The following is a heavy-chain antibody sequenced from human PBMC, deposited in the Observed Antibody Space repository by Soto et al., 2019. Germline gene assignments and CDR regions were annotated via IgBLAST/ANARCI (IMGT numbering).Heavy chain of an antibody. CDR3: ARIWPLHYDSSGLRPPGPRHFDY. CDR1: GGSFSGYY. D-gene: IGHD3-22*01. V-gene: IGHV4-34*01. CDR2: INHSGST. J-gene: IGHJ4*02. Sequence: SETLSLTCAVYGGSFSGYYWSWIRQPPGKGLEWIGEINHSGSTNYNPSLKSRVTISVDTSKNQFYLKLSSVTAADTAVYYCARIWPLHYDSSGLRPPGPRHFDYWGQGTLVTVSS.